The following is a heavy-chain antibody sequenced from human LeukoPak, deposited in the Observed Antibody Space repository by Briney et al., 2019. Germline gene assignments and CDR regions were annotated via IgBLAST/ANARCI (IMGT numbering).Heavy chain of an antibody. CDR3: ARDKASGLRYFDWLTDP. Sequence: GGSLRLSCAASGFTFSSYAMHWVRQAPGKGLEYVSAISSNGGSTYYANSVKDRFTISRDNSKNTLYLQMGSLRAEDMAVYYCARDKASGLRYFDWLTDPWGQGTLVTVSS. CDR1: GFTFSSYA. D-gene: IGHD3-9*01. CDR2: ISSNGGST. V-gene: IGHV3-64*01. J-gene: IGHJ5*02.